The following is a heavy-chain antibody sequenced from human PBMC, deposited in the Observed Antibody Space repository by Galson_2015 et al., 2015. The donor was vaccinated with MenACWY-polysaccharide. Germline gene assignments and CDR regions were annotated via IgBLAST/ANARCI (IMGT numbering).Heavy chain of an antibody. CDR3: TTDPWGYCSGGSCPADFAY. Sequence: SLRLSCAASGFTFSNAWMSWVRQAPGKGLEWVGRIKSKTDGGTTDYAAPVKGRFTISRDDSKNTLYLQMNSLKTEDTAVYYCTTDPWGYCSGGSCPADFAYWGQGTLVTVSS. CDR2: IKSKTDGGTT. V-gene: IGHV3-15*01. J-gene: IGHJ4*02. CDR1: GFTFSNAW. D-gene: IGHD2-15*01.